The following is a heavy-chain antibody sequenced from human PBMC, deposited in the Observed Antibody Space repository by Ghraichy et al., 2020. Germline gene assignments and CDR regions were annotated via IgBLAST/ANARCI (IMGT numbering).Heavy chain of an antibody. V-gene: IGHV3-66*02. Sequence: GGSLRLSCAASGFTVSSNYMSWVRQAPGKGLEWVSVIYSGGSTYYADSVKGRFTISRDNSKNTLYLQMNSLRAEDTAVYYCARESPARIAVAVYHDAFDIWGQGTMVTVSS. CDR1: GFTVSSNY. D-gene: IGHD6-19*01. CDR2: IYSGGST. CDR3: ARESPARIAVAVYHDAFDI. J-gene: IGHJ3*02.